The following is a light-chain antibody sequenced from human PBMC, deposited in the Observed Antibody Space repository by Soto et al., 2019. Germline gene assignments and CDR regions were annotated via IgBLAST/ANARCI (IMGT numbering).Light chain of an antibody. J-gene: IGKJ1*01. CDR1: QSVSSN. Sequence: EIVMTQSPATLSVSPGERATLSCRASQSVSSNLAWYQQKPAQAPSLLIYDASTRATGSPARFISSGSWTEFTLTISSLQYADVAVYYCQQYNNWPPWTFGQGTKVEIK. CDR2: DAS. V-gene: IGKV3-15*01. CDR3: QQYNNWPPWT.